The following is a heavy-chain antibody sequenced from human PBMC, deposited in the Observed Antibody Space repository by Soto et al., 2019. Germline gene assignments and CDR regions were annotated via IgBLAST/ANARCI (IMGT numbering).Heavy chain of an antibody. CDR3: ASSYCISTSCPPYYGMDV. Sequence: QVQLVQSGAEGKKPGASVKVSCKASGYTFTSYAMHWVRQAPGQRLEWMGWINAGNGNTKYSQKFQGRVTITRDTSASTAYMELSSLRSEDTAVYYCASSYCISTSCPPYYGMDVWGQGTTVTVSS. D-gene: IGHD2-2*01. CDR2: INAGNGNT. CDR1: GYTFTSYA. V-gene: IGHV1-3*01. J-gene: IGHJ6*02.